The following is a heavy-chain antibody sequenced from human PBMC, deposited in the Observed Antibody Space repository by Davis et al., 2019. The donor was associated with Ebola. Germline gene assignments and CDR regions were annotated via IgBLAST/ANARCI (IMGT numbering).Heavy chain of an antibody. CDR1: GYIFINYF. CDR3: ARDRLLRQLYYYYYYGMDV. V-gene: IGHV1-46*01. CDR2: INPTDGTT. D-gene: IGHD6-13*01. Sequence: ASVKVSCKTSGYIFINYFLHWVRQAPGLGLEWMGIINPTDGTTTYAPNFRGRVTMTRDTSTSTVYMDLRNLRSEDTAVYYCARDRLLRQLYYYYYYGMDVWGQGTTVTVSS. J-gene: IGHJ6*02.